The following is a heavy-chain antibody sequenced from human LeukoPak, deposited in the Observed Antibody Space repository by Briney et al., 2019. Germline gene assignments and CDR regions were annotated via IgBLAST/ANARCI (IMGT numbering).Heavy chain of an antibody. CDR2: ISGSGGGT. D-gene: IGHD2-15*01. CDR3: AKYLCGGGNCYSGYYFDY. CDR1: GITFSSYA. Sequence: GGSLRLSCAAAGITFSSYAMSWVRQPLGKGLGWVAAISGSGGGTYYADSVKGRFTISRDISKNTLFLQMNSLRAEDTAIYYCAKYLCGGGNCYSGYYFDYWGQGTLVTVSS. V-gene: IGHV3-23*01. J-gene: IGHJ4*02.